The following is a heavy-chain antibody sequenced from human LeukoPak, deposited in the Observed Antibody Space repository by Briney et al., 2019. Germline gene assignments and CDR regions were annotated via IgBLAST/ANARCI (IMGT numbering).Heavy chain of an antibody. CDR2: IRPSGDNT. CDR3: ARVAGWHWFDP. J-gene: IGHJ5*02. V-gene: IGHV3-23*01. Sequence: GGSLRLSCTPSGLSFGDYGMSWVRQAPGRGLEWVSSIRPSGDNTYYGDSVKGRFTISRDNSKNTVYLQMNNMRVDDTAVYYCARVAGWHWFDPWGQGTLVTVSS. CDR1: GLSFGDYG. D-gene: IGHD6-19*01.